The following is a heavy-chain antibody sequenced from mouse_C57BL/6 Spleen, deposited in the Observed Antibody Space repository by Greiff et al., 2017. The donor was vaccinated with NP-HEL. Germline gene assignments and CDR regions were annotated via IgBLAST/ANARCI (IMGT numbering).Heavy chain of an antibody. Sequence: VQLQQSGPELVKPGASVKISCKASGYSFTGYYMNWVKQSPEKSLEWIGEINPSTGGTTYNQKFKAKATLTVDKSSSTAYMQLKRLTSEDSAVYYCARAFYGSSFDYWGQGTTLTVSS. CDR1: GYSFTGYY. D-gene: IGHD1-1*01. V-gene: IGHV1-42*01. CDR2: INPSTGGT. CDR3: ARAFYGSSFDY. J-gene: IGHJ2*01.